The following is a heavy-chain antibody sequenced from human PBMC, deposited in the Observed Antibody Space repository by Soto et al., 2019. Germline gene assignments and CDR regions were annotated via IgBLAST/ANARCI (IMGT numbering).Heavy chain of an antibody. CDR1: GGSISRSSYY. Sequence: QLQLQESGPGLVKPSETLSLTCTVSGGSISRSSYYWGWIRQPQGKGLEWIGSIYYSGSTYYNPSLKRRVTISVDTSKNQFSLKLSSVTAADTAVYYCAIHDWNGVDYWGQGTLVTVSS. J-gene: IGHJ4*02. CDR2: IYYSGST. V-gene: IGHV4-39*01. D-gene: IGHD1-1*01. CDR3: AIHDWNGVDY.